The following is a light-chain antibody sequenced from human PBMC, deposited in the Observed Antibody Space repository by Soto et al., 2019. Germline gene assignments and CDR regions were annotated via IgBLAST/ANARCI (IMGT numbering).Light chain of an antibody. CDR2: EVT. Sequence: QSALTQPPSASGSPGQSVTISCTGTSSDVGGYHYVSWYQQHPGKAPKLMIYEVTERPSGVPDRFSGSKSGTTASLTVSGLQAEDEADYYCKSYAGNNDLVFGGGTQLTVL. CDR3: KSYAGNNDLV. CDR1: SSDVGGYHY. J-gene: IGLJ2*01. V-gene: IGLV2-8*01.